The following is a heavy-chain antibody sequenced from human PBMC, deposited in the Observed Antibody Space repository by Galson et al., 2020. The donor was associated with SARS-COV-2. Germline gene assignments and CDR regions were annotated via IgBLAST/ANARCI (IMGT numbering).Heavy chain of an antibody. CDR2: ISVSGIST. Sequence: GGSLRLSCADSGFSFSSYAMSWVRQAPGKGLEWVSAISVSGISTYYADSVKGRFTISRDNSNNIVYLQMNSLRAEDTAVYYCAKDIPRITVLLNDWGQGTLIIVSS. CDR1: GFSFSSYA. V-gene: IGHV3-23*01. J-gene: IGHJ4*02. CDR3: AKDIPRITVLLND. D-gene: IGHD6-19*01.